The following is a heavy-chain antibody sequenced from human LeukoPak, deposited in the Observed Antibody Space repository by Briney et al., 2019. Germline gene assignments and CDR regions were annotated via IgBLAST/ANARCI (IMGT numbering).Heavy chain of an antibody. J-gene: IGHJ4*02. CDR3: ARDPRQSYYYDSSGYYYGPY. CDR2: IYTRGST. CDR1: GGSISSYY. D-gene: IGHD3-22*01. V-gene: IGHV4-4*07. Sequence: SETLSLTCTVSGGSISSYYWSWIRQPAGKGLEWIGRIYTRGSTNYNPSLKSRVTISVDTSKNQFSLKLSSVTAADTAVYYCARDPRQSYYYDSSGYYYGPYWGQGTLVTVSS.